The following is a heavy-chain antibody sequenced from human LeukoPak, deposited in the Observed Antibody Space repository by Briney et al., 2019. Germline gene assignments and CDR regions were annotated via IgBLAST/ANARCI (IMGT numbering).Heavy chain of an antibody. J-gene: IGHJ4*02. V-gene: IGHV4-59*01. CDR1: GGSISSYY. CDR2: ISYSGST. D-gene: IGHD2-2*02. Sequence: SETLSLTCTVSGGSISSYYWSWIRQPPGKGLEWIGYISYSGSTNYNPSLKSRVTISVDTSKNQFSLKLSSVTAADTAVYYCAGGRPYHFDYWGQGTLVTVSS. CDR3: AGGRPYHFDY.